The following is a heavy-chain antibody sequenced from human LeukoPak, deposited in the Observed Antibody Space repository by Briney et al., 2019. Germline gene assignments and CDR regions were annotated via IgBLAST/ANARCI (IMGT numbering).Heavy chain of an antibody. CDR1: GFTFSSYG. D-gene: IGHD3-16*02. CDR3: ARDSNDYVWGSYRHRGYFDY. J-gene: IGHJ4*02. V-gene: IGHV3-30*03. Sequence: GRSLRLSCAASGFTFSSYGMHWVRQAPGKGLEWVAVISYDGSNKYYADSVKGRFTISRDNSKNTLYLQMNSLRAEDTAVYYCARDSNDYVWGSYRHRGYFDYWGQGTLVTVSS. CDR2: ISYDGSNK.